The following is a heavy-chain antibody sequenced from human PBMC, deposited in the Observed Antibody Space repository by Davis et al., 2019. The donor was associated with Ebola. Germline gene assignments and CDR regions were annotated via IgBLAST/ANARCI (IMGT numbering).Heavy chain of an antibody. Sequence: AGSLSLSCVASGFTFRNAWMTWVRQPPGKGLEWIGRIQSKTDGGTTDYAAPVQGRVIISRDDSKNTLDLQMNSLKTEDTAVYYCTSNRYGLVAVADWGQGTLVAVSS. V-gene: IGHV3-15*01. CDR3: TSNRYGLVAVAD. D-gene: IGHD5-18*01. CDR2: IQSKTDGGTT. CDR1: GFTFRNAW. J-gene: IGHJ4*02.